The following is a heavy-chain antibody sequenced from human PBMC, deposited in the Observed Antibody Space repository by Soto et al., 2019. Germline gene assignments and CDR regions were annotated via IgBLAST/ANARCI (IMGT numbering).Heavy chain of an antibody. J-gene: IGHJ4*02. V-gene: IGHV1-2*02. CDR1: GFTVTGYY. Sequence: QVQLVQSGAEVKKPGASVKVSCKTSGFTVTGYYMHWVRQAPGQGLEWMGWINPHIGVTKFAQKFQGRVTMSTDTSLSTAYMGLSSLRSDDTATYYCARGAGGGEYYSFDYWGQGTLVTVSS. CDR2: INPHIGVT. D-gene: IGHD3-16*01. CDR3: ARGAGGGEYYSFDY.